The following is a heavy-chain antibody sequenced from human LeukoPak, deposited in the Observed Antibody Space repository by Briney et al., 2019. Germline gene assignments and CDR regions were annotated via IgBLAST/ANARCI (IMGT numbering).Heavy chain of an antibody. CDR1: GFTFNSYS. D-gene: IGHD6-13*01. Sequence: PGGSLRLSCAASGFTFNSYSMNWVRQAPGKGLEWVSSISSSSSYIYYADSVKGRFTISRDNAKNSLYLQMNSLRAEDTAVYYCARDKPGIAAAGPYFDYWGQGTLVTVSS. V-gene: IGHV3-21*01. J-gene: IGHJ4*02. CDR2: ISSSSSYI. CDR3: ARDKPGIAAAGPYFDY.